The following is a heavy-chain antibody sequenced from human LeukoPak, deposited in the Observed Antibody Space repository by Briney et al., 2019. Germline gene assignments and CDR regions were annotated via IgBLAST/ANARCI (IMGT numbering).Heavy chain of an antibody. CDR2: ISGSSGSGRT. CDR1: GITFSSYA. D-gene: IGHD1-26*01. V-gene: IGHV3-23*01. J-gene: IGHJ4*02. CDR3: ANSLVGATRGY. Sequence: GGSLRLSCVASGITFSSYAMSWVRQAPGKGLEWVSGISGSSGSGRTHYIDSVKGRFIISRDNSKNTLYLQMNSLRAEDTAAYYCANSLVGATRGYWGQGTLVTVSS.